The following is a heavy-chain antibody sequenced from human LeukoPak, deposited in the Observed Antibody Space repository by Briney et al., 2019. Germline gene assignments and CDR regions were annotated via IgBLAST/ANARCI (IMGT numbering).Heavy chain of an antibody. D-gene: IGHD1-1*01. J-gene: IGHJ4*02. CDR2: ISGSRGTT. CDR1: GFIFSSYA. Sequence: GGSLRLSCAASGFIFSSYAMSWVRQAPGRGLEWVSTISGSRGTTYYADSVKGRFTISRDNSKNTLYLQMNSLRAEDTAVYYCAKERNYNHRAADYWGQGTLVTVPS. CDR3: AKERNYNHRAADY. V-gene: IGHV3-23*01.